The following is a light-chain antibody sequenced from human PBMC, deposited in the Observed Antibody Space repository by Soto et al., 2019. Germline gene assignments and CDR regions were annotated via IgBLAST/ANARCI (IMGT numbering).Light chain of an antibody. CDR3: QSYDNSLSASV. V-gene: IGLV1-40*01. J-gene: IGLJ3*02. CDR1: RSNIGAHYD. Sequence: QSVLTQPPSLSGAPGQRVTISCTGSRSNIGAHYDVHWYQHLPGTAPKLLIYGNDNRPSGVPDRFSGSKSGTSASLAITGLQAEDEADYYCQSYDNSLSASVFGGGTKLTV. CDR2: GND.